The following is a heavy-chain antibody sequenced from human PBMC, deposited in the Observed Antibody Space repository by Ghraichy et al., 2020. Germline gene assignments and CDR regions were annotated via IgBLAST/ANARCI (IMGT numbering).Heavy chain of an antibody. V-gene: IGHV1-18*04. D-gene: IGHD6-13*01. CDR3: ARDLLAAAGTSNWLDA. Sequence: ASVKVSCKASGYTFTSYGISWVRQAPGQGLEWMGWISAYNGNTNYAQKLQGRVTMTTDTSTSIAYMELRSLRSDDTAVYYCARDLLAAAGTSNWLDAWGQGTPVTVSS. CDR2: ISAYNGNT. J-gene: IGHJ5*01. CDR1: GYTFTSYG.